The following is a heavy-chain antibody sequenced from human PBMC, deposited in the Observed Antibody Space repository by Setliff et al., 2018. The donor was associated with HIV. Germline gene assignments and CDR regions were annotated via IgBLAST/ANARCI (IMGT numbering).Heavy chain of an antibody. D-gene: IGHD6-13*01. CDR2: INAYNGNT. CDR3: ARDGRIAAAGSWNYYYYMDV. V-gene: IGHV1-18*01. J-gene: IGHJ6*03. CDR1: GYTFTFYG. Sequence: ASVQVSCKASGYTFTFYGINWVRQAPGQGLEWMGWINAYNGNTNYAQKLQGRVTMTTDTSTSTAYMELRSLRSDDTAVYFCARDGRIAAAGSWNYYYYMDVWGKGTTVTVSS.